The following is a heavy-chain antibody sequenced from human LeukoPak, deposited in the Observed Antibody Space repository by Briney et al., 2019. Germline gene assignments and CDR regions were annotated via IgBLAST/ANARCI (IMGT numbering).Heavy chain of an antibody. Sequence: SETLSLTCTVSGGSISSYYWSWIRQPPGKGLEWIGYIYYSGSTNYNPSLKSRVTISVDTSKNQFSLKLSSVTAADTAVYYCAGHASGSYWDFDYWGQGTLVTVSS. CDR2: IYYSGST. V-gene: IGHV4-59*08. D-gene: IGHD1-26*01. CDR1: GGSISSYY. J-gene: IGHJ4*02. CDR3: AGHASGSYWDFDY.